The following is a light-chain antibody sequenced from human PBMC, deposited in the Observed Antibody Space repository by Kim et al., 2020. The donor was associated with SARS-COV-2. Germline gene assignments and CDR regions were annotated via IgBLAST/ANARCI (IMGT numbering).Light chain of an antibody. CDR3: QQYDSYPRT. CDR2: AAS. CDR1: QGISSW. J-gene: IGKJ1*01. V-gene: IGKV1D-16*01. Sequence: DIQMNQSPSSLSASVGDRITITCRASQGISSWLAWYQQKPEKAPKCLIYAASSLQSGVPSRFSGSGSGTDFTLTISNLQPEDFATYYCQQYDSYPRTFGQGTRVEIK.